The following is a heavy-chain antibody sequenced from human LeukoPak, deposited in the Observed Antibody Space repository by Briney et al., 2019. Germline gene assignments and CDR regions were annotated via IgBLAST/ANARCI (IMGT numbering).Heavy chain of an antibody. Sequence: PGGSLRLSCAASGFTFSSYWMSWVRQAPGKGLEWVANIKQDGSEKYYVDSVKGRFTISRDNAKNSLYLQMNSLRAEDTALYYCARAEAIDSSGALDYWGQGTLVTVSS. CDR3: ARAEAIDSSGALDY. J-gene: IGHJ4*02. CDR1: GFTFSSYW. V-gene: IGHV3-7*03. CDR2: IKQDGSEK. D-gene: IGHD3-22*01.